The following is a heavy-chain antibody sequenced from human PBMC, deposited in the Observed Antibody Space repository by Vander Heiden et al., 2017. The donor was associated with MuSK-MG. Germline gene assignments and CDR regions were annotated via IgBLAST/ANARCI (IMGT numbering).Heavy chain of an antibody. CDR2: IDWDDDK. V-gene: IGHV2-70*15. D-gene: IGHD3-10*01. CDR3: ARIPAPYYDGSGSWTAGMDV. Sequence: QVTLRESGPALVKPTQTLTLTCTFSGFSLSTSGMCVSWIRQPPGKALEWLARIDWDDDKYYRTSLKNRLTIAKDTSKNQVVLTRTKMDPVETATYDCARIPAPYYDGSGSWTAGMDVGGQGTTVTVSS. J-gene: IGHJ6*02. CDR1: GFSLSTSGMC.